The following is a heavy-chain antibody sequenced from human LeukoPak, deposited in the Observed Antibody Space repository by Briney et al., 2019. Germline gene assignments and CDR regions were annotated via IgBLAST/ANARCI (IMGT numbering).Heavy chain of an antibody. CDR3: VRRGIEVAGIDY. CDR1: GYSFTNYW. D-gene: IGHD6-19*01. Sequence: GESLKISCKGSGYSFTNYWIGWVRQMPGKGLEWMGIIYPGDSNTRYSPSFQGQVTISADESISTAYLQWSSLRASDTAMYYCVRRGIEVAGIDYWGQGTLVTVSS. V-gene: IGHV5-51*01. CDR2: IYPGDSNT. J-gene: IGHJ4*02.